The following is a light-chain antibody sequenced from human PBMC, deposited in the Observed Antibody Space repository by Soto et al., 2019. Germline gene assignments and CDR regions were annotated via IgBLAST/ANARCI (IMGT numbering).Light chain of an antibody. CDR2: EVS. CDR1: SSDVGGYNH. J-gene: IGLJ1*01. V-gene: IGLV2-8*01. CDR3: SSYSGNNIYV. Sequence: QSALTQPPSASGSPGQSVTISCTGTSSDVGGYNHVSGYQQHPGKAPKLMIYEVSKRPSGVPDRFSGSKSGNTASLTVSGLQAEDEADYYCSSYSGNNIYVFGTGTKLTVL.